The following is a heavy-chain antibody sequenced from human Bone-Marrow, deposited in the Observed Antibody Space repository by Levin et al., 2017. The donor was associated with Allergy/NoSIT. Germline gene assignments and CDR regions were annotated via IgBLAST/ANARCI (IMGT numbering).Heavy chain of an antibody. CDR3: MGYGGNSGP. D-gene: IGHD4-23*01. CDR1: GFTLKNTH. Sequence: LSLTCAVSGFTLKNTHMSWVRQAPGKGLEWVSVVDNGGNAYYADSVKGRFAISRDNSMKTLFLQMNSLRAEDTAVYYCMGYGGNSGPWGQGTLVTVSS. J-gene: IGHJ4*02. CDR2: VDNGGNA. V-gene: IGHV3-53*01.